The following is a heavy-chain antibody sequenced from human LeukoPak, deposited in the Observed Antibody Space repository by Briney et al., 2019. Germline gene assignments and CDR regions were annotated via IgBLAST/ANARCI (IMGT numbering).Heavy chain of an antibody. Sequence: ASVKVSCKASGYTFTGYYMHGVRQAPGQGLEGMGWINPKSGGTNYAQKFQGRVTMTRDTSISTAYMELSRLRSDDTAVYYCARVQGGYYFYDAFDIWGQGTMVTVSS. D-gene: IGHD3-22*01. CDR2: INPKSGGT. V-gene: IGHV1-2*02. J-gene: IGHJ3*02. CDR1: GYTFTGYY. CDR3: ARVQGGYYFYDAFDI.